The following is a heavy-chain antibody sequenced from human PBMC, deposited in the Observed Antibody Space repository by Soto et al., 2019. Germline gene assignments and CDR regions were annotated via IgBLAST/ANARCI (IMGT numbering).Heavy chain of an antibody. CDR3: ARDLVRAFEY. V-gene: IGHV3-21*01. J-gene: IGHJ4*02. CDR2: ISSSSSYI. Sequence: GGSLRLSCAASGFTFSSHNMNWVRQAPGKGLEWGSSISSSSSYIYYADSVKGRFTISRDNAKNSLYLQMNSLRAEDTAVYYCARDLVRAFEYWGEGTLFTVS. D-gene: IGHD2-8*02. CDR1: GFTFSSHN.